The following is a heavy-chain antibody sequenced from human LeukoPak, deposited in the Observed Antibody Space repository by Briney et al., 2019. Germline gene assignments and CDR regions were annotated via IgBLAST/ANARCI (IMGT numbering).Heavy chain of an antibody. CDR2: INPNSGGT. J-gene: IGHJ6*03. CDR3: ARDPDSSWYRYYYYYMDV. Sequence: GASVKVSCKASGYTFTGYYMHWVRQAPGQGLEWMGWINPNSGGTNYAQKFQGRVTMTRGTSISTAYMELSRLRSDDTAVYYCARDPDSSWYRYYYYYMDVWGKGTTVTVSS. V-gene: IGHV1-2*02. D-gene: IGHD6-13*01. CDR1: GYTFTGYY.